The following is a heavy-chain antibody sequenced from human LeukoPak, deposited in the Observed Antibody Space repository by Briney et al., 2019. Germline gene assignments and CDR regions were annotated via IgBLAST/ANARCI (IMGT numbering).Heavy chain of an antibody. J-gene: IGHJ6*02. CDR1: GYTFTGYY. CDR3: ARGKGDGSGYYYVMDV. V-gene: IGHV1-2*02. CDR2: INPNSGGT. D-gene: IGHD3-10*01. Sequence: ASVKVSCKASGYTFTGYYMHWVRQAPRQGLEWMGWINPNSGGTNFAQKFQGRVTMTRDTSISTAYMELGRLRSDDTALYYCARGKGDGSGYYYVMDVWGQGTTVTASS.